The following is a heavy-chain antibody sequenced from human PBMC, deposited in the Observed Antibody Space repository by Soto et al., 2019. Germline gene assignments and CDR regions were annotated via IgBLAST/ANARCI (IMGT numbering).Heavy chain of an antibody. J-gene: IGHJ5*02. Sequence: SETLSLTCTVSGGSISSYYWSWIRQPPGKGLEWIGEIYYSGSTNYNPSLKSRVTISVDTSKNQFSLKLSSVTAADTAVYYCARSKSLRGGQRFDPWGQGTLVTVSS. CDR1: GGSISSYY. CDR3: ARSKSLRGGQRFDP. CDR2: IYYSGST. V-gene: IGHV4-59*12. D-gene: IGHD3-16*01.